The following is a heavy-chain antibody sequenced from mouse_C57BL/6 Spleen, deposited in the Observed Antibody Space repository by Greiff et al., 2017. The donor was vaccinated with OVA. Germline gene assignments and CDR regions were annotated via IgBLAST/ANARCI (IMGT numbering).Heavy chain of an antibody. CDR1: GYTFTSYW. CDR3: ARGGNYEGAMDY. CDR2: IYPGSGST. Sequence: VQLQQPGAELVKPGASVKMSCKASGYTFTSYWLTWVKQRPGQGLEWIGDIYPGSGSTNYNEKFKSKATLTVDTSSSTAYMQLSSLTSEDSAVYYCARGGNYEGAMDYWGQGTSVTVSS. J-gene: IGHJ4*01. V-gene: IGHV1-55*01. D-gene: IGHD2-1*01.